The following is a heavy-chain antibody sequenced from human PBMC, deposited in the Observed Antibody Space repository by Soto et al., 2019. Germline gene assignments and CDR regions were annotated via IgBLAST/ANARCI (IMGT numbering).Heavy chain of an antibody. CDR3: ARGRQMATPRSPFDY. J-gene: IGHJ4*02. Sequence: SSETLSLTCAVYGGSFSGYYWSWIRQPPGKGLEWIGEINHSGSTNYNPSLKSRVTISVDTSKNQFSLKLSSVTAADTAVYYCARGRQMATPRSPFDYWGQGTLVTVSS. D-gene: IGHD5-12*01. CDR2: INHSGST. V-gene: IGHV4-34*01. CDR1: GGSFSGYY.